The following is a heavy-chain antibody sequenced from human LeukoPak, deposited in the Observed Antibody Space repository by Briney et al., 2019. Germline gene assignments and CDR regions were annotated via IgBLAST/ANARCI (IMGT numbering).Heavy chain of an antibody. CDR3: ARRECSGDTCFSGNWFDP. D-gene: IGHD2-15*01. Sequence: GESLRISCKGSGYSFSAYWIGWVRQMPGKGLELMGIIYPADSDTRYSPSFQGQVTISADRSINTAYLQWSSLKASDTAIYYCARRECSGDTCFSGNWFDPWGQGTLVTVSS. V-gene: IGHV5-51*01. J-gene: IGHJ5*02. CDR2: IYPADSDT. CDR1: GYSFSAYW.